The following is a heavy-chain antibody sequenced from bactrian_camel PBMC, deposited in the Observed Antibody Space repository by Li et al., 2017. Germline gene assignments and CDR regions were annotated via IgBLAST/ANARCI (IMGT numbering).Heavy chain of an antibody. J-gene: IGHJ4*01. V-gene: IGHV3S53*01. CDR1: GVASRRNC. D-gene: IGHD2*01. CDR3: AADVGSMSGNYQPNY. CDR2: INTDGRT. Sequence: LVESGGGSVQAGGSLRLSCVHSGVASRRNCMGWFRQAPGKERVGIASINTDGRTNYADSMKGRFTISQDNAKGTLYLQMDSLKPEDTAMYYCAADVGSMSGNYQPNYWGQGTQVTVS.